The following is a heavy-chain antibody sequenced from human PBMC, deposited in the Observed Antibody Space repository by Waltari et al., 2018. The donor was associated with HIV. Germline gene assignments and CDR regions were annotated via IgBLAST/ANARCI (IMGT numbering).Heavy chain of an antibody. V-gene: IGHV3-30-3*01. D-gene: IGHD3-22*01. Sequence: QDQLVESGGGVVQPGRSLRLSCAASGFPFSRYAMHWVRQAPGKGLGWVAVISFDGSSAYYADSVKGRFTISKDNPKNTLYLQMKSLITEDTAVYFCAIDSLYSDSSGYYFRPFDMWGQGTMVTVSS. CDR3: AIDSLYSDSSGYYFRPFDM. CDR1: GFPFSRYA. CDR2: ISFDGSSA. J-gene: IGHJ3*02.